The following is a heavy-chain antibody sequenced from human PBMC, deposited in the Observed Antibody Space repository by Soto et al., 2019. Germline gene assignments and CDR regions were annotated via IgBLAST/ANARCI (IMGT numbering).Heavy chain of an antibody. J-gene: IGHJ3*01. Sequence: APGKGLEWVSYISSSSSYTNYADSVKGRFTISRDNAKNSLYLQMNSLRAEDTAVYYCARDVPLTSGYIWGVSFDLWGQRT. V-gene: IGHV3-11*05. CDR3: ARDVPLTSGYIWGVSFDL. CDR2: ISSSSSYT. D-gene: IGHD5-12*01.